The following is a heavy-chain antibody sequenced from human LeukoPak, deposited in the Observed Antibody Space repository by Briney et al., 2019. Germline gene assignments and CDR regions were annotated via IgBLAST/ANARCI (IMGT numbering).Heavy chain of an antibody. V-gene: IGHV4-34*01. Sequence: PSETLSLTCAVYGGSFSGYYWSWIRQPPGKGLEWIGEINHSGSTNYNPSLKSRVTISVDTSKNQFFLKLSSVTAADTAVYYCARVWSSYYYYMDVWGKGTTVTVSS. CDR1: GGSFSGYY. CDR2: INHSGST. CDR3: ARVWSSYYYYMDV. J-gene: IGHJ6*03. D-gene: IGHD4/OR15-4a*01.